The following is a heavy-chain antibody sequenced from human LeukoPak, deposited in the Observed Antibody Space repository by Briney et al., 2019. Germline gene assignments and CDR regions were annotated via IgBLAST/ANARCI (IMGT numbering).Heavy chain of an antibody. Sequence: PSETLSLTCTVSGGSISSYYWSWIRQPAGKGLEWIGRIYTSGSTNYNPSLKSRVTMSVGTSKNQFSLKLSSVTAADTAVYYCARHHRTGGPRKMDYRGQGTPVTVSS. CDR1: GGSISSYY. J-gene: IGHJ4*02. V-gene: IGHV4-4*07. CDR2: IYTSGST. CDR3: ARHHRTGGPRKMDY. D-gene: IGHD7-27*01.